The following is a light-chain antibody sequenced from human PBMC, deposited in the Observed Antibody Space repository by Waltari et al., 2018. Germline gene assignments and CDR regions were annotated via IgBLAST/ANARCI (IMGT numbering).Light chain of an antibody. CDR1: QDITTS. CDR3: QQFHSLPYT. CDR2: DAS. V-gene: IGKV1-33*01. J-gene: IGKJ2*01. Sequence: DIQMTQSPSSLSASVGDRVTFTCQATQDITTSLSWFQQKPGEAPRLLIYDASTLKPGVPSRVSGAGSATGFSLTITSLQLDDSATYYCQQFHSLPYTFARGTKLHIK.